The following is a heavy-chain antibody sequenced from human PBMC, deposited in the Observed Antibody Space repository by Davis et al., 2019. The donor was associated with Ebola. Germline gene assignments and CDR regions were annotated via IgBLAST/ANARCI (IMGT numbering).Heavy chain of an antibody. J-gene: IGHJ6*02. CDR3: ARARFYYYYGMDV. CDR2: IIPIFGTA. CDR1: GGTFSSYA. Sequence: AASVKVSCKASGGTFSSYAISWVRQAPGQGLEWMGGIIPIFGTANYAQKSQGRVTITADESTSTAYMELSSLRSEDTAVYYCARARFYYYYGMDVWGQGTTVTVSS. V-gene: IGHV1-69*13.